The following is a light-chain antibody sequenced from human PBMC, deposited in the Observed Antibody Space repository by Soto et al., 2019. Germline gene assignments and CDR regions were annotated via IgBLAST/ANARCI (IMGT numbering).Light chain of an antibody. CDR1: QSISCY. Sequence: DIQMTQSPSSLSASVGDRVTITCRASQSISCYLNWYQAKPGKVPKLLIYAAYSLQSGVPSRFSGSGSGTHFTLTISSLQPEDFATFYCQQTYIIAQTFGQGTKVESK. V-gene: IGKV1-39*01. CDR2: AAY. CDR3: QQTYIIAQT. J-gene: IGKJ1*01.